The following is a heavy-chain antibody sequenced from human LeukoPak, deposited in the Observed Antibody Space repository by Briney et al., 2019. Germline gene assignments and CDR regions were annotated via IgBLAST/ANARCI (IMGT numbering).Heavy chain of an antibody. Sequence: ASVKVSCKASGYTFTSYDINWVRQATGQGLEWMGWMNPNSGNTGYAQKFQGRVTITRNTSISTAYMELSSLRSEDTAVYYCARGPYCSSTSCYTEHSFDYWGQGTLVTVSS. D-gene: IGHD2-2*02. V-gene: IGHV1-8*03. CDR1: GYTFTSYD. CDR3: ARGPYCSSTSCYTEHSFDY. CDR2: MNPNSGNT. J-gene: IGHJ4*02.